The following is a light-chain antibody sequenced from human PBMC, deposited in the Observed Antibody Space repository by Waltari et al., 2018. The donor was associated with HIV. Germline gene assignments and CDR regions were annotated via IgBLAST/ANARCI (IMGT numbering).Light chain of an antibody. V-gene: IGLV1-51*01. CDR3: GTWDSSLSAGGV. Sequence: QSVLTQPPSVSAAPGQKVTISCSGSSSNIGNNYVSWYQQLPATAPKILIYDNNKRPSGILARFVVAKPGTSATLGITGLQTGDEADYYCGTWDSSLSAGGVFGGGTKLTVL. CDR2: DNN. CDR1: SSNIGNNY. J-gene: IGLJ2*01.